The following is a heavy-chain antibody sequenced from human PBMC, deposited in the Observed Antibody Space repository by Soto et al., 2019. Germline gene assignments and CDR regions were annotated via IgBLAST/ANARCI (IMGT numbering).Heavy chain of an antibody. CDR2: FSSSSGHI. CDR3: ARDPRYSSGWYWYFDL. Sequence: PGGSLRLSCVASGFTFNNYNMNWVRQAPGKGLEWVSSFSSSSGHIYYADSVKGRFTISRDNAKNSLYLQMNSLRAEDTAVYYCARDPRYSSGWYWYFDLWGRGTLVTVSS. CDR1: GFTFNNYN. J-gene: IGHJ2*01. D-gene: IGHD6-19*01. V-gene: IGHV3-21*01.